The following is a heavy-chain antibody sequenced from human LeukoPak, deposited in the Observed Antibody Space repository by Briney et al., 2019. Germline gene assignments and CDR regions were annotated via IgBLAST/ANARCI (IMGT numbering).Heavy chain of an antibody. CDR1: GFTFSSYG. CDR2: ISYDGSNK. Sequence: GRSLRLSCAASGFTFSSYGMHWVRQAPGKGLEWVAVISYDGSNKYYADSVKGRFTISRDNSKNTLYLQMNSLRAEDTAVYYCAKDLSDTALYWGQGTLVTVSS. CDR3: AKDLSDTALY. D-gene: IGHD5-18*01. V-gene: IGHV3-30*18. J-gene: IGHJ4*02.